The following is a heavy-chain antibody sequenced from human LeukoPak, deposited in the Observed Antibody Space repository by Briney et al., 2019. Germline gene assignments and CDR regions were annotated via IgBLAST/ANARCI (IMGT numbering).Heavy chain of an antibody. CDR2: ISGRRTYI. Sequence: GGSLRLSCAASGFTFSTYNMNWVRQAPGKGLEWVSSISGRRTYIYYADSVKGRFTISRDNAKNSLYLQINSLRAEDTAVYYCARVVRGQKDYYFDYWGQGTLVTVSS. V-gene: IGHV3-21*01. J-gene: IGHJ4*02. CDR1: GFTFSTYN. D-gene: IGHD3-10*01. CDR3: ARVVRGQKDYYFDY.